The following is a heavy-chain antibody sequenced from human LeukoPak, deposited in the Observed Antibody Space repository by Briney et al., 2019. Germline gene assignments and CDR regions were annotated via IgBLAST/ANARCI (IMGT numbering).Heavy chain of an antibody. CDR3: ARGPEPHGFDY. V-gene: IGHV3-53*01. D-gene: IGHD1-14*01. J-gene: IGHJ4*02. CDR2: IYSGGST. Sequence: PGGSLRHSCAASGFTVSSNYMSWVRQAPGKGLEWVSVIYSGGSTYYADSVKGRFTISRDNSKNTLYLQMNSLRAEDTAVYYCARGPEPHGFDYWGQGTLVTVSS. CDR1: GFTVSSNY.